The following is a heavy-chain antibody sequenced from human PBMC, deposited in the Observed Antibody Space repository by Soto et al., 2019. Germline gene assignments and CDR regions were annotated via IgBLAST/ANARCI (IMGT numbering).Heavy chain of an antibody. CDR3: VRGRGYRGQRPGYFDALDV. CDR1: GYIFSNYD. D-gene: IGHD5-12*01. V-gene: IGHV1-8*01. J-gene: IGHJ6*02. Sequence: QVQLVQSGAEVKKPGASVKVSCKASGYIFSNYDVHWVQQAPGQGPEWMGWMNSNTGTTGYAQKFQGRVTMKRNTSIDTAYMELSSLRSEDTAVYYCVRGRGYRGQRPGYFDALDVWGQGTTVTVSS. CDR2: MNSNTGTT.